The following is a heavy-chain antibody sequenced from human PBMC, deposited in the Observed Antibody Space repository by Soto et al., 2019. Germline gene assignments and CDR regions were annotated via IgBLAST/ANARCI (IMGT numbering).Heavy chain of an antibody. CDR3: ARARRPRYCSGGSCPHDAFDI. CDR2: ISAYNGNT. J-gene: IGHJ3*02. V-gene: IGHV1-18*01. CDR1: GYTFTSYC. Sequence: GASVKVSCKASGYTFTSYCISWVRQAPGQGLERMGWISAYNGNTNYAQKLQGRVTMTTDTSTSTAYMELRSLRSDDTAVYYCARARRPRYCSGGSCPHDAFDIWGQGTMVTVSS. D-gene: IGHD2-15*01.